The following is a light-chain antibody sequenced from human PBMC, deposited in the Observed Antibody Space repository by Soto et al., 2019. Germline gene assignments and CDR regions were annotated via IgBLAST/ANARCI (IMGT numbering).Light chain of an antibody. CDR2: KVS. CDR1: QSLVYSDGDTY. Sequence: EAVMTQSPLFLPVTLGQPASISCRSSQSLVYSDGDTYLSWFHQRPGQSPRRLIYKVSNRDSGVPDRFSGSGSATDFTLKISRVEAEDVGVYYCMQSKAWPWAFGQGTKVEIK. CDR3: MQSKAWPWA. J-gene: IGKJ1*01. V-gene: IGKV2-30*01.